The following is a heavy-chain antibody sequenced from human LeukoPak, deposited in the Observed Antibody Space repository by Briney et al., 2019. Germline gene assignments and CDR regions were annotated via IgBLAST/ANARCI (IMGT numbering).Heavy chain of an antibody. CDR1: GFTFSNYW. CDR3: AREGYCSGGICAFDY. D-gene: IGHD2-15*01. CDR2: IKQDGSEK. J-gene: IGHJ4*02. V-gene: IGHV3-7*01. Sequence: PGGSLRLSCAASGFTFSNYWMNWVRQAPGKGLEWVAKIKQDGSEKYYVDSVKGRFTISRDNAKNSLYLQMNYLRAEDTAVYYCAREGYCSGGICAFDYWGQGTLVIVSS.